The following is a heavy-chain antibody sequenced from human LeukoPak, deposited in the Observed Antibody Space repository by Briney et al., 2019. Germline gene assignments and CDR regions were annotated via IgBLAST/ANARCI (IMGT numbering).Heavy chain of an antibody. D-gene: IGHD3-9*01. CDR2: IYHSGTT. CDR1: GGSFSNSKW. V-gene: IGHV4-4*02. Sequence: PSGTLSLTCAVSGGSFSNSKWWSWVRQPPGKRLEGIGEIYHSGTTNYNPSLKSRVTISVDESKSQFSLKLSSVTAADTAVYYCARREGILTGYPSFDYWGQGILVTVSS. CDR3: ARREGILTGYPSFDY. J-gene: IGHJ4*02.